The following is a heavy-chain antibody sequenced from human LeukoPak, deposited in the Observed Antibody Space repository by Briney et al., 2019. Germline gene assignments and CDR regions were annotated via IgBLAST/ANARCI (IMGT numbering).Heavy chain of an antibody. CDR1: GGSISSYY. Sequence: SETLSLTCTVSGGSISSYYWSWIRQPPGKGLEWIGYIYYSGSTNYNPSLKSRVTISVDTSKNQFSLKLSSLTAADTAVYYCARDIGSYYFDYWGQGTLVTVSS. D-gene: IGHD1-26*01. CDR2: IYYSGST. V-gene: IGHV4-59*01. J-gene: IGHJ4*02. CDR3: ARDIGSYYFDY.